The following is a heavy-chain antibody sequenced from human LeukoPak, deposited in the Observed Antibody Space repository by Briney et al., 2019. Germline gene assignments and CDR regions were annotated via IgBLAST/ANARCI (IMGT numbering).Heavy chain of an antibody. V-gene: IGHV4-59*08. J-gene: IGHJ3*02. CDR2: SYYSGST. D-gene: IGHD2-2*01. Sequence: SETLSLSCTVSGGSISSYYWSWMRQPPGKGLEWIGHSYYSGSTNYNPSLKSRVTISVDPSKNQVSLKLSSVTAADTAVYYCARQPPSTPGAFDIWGQGTMVTVSS. CDR3: ARQPPSTPGAFDI. CDR1: GGSISSYY.